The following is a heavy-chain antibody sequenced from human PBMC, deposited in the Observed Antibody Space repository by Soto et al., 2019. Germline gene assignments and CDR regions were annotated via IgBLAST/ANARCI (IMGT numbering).Heavy chain of an antibody. D-gene: IGHD3-22*01. CDR1: GYTFTSYG. CDR2: ISAYNGNT. CDR3: ARDPYYDSSGYYPGFDY. V-gene: IGHV1-18*01. J-gene: IGHJ4*02. Sequence: ASVKVSCKASGYTFTSYGISWVRQAPGQGLEWMGWISAYNGNTNYAQKLQGRVTMTTDTSTSTAYMELRSLRSDDTAVYYCARDPYYDSSGYYPGFDYWGQGTLVTVSS.